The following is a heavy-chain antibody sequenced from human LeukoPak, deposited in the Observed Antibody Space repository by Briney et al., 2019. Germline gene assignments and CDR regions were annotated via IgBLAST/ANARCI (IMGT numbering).Heavy chain of an antibody. J-gene: IGHJ3*02. CDR3: AKVGYYDSSGYGSDAFDI. V-gene: IGHV3-23*01. Sequence: GGSLRLSCAASGFTFSSYAMSWVRQAPGKGLEWVSAISGSGGSTYYADSVKGRFTISRDNSKNTLYLQMNSLRAEDTAVYYCAKVGYYDSSGYGSDAFDIWGQGTMVTVSS. D-gene: IGHD3-22*01. CDR1: GFTFSSYA. CDR2: ISGSGGST.